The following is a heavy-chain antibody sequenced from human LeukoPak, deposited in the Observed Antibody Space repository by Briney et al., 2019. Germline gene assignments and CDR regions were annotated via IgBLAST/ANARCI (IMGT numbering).Heavy chain of an antibody. Sequence: SVKVSCKASGGTFSSYAISWVRQAPGQGLEWMGGIIPIFGTANYAQKFQGRVTITADKSTSTAYMELSSLRSEDTAVYYCARDHCSGGSCYSVAFDIWGQGTMVTVSS. CDR2: IIPIFGTA. CDR1: GGTFSSYA. CDR3: ARDHCSGGSCYSVAFDI. J-gene: IGHJ3*02. V-gene: IGHV1-69*06. D-gene: IGHD2-15*01.